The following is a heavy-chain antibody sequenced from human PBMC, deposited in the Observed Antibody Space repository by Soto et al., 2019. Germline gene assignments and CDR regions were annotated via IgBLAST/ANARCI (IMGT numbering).Heavy chain of an antibody. J-gene: IGHJ6*02. CDR3: AHSRCGGDCLQSYSSHYYYGMDV. CDR2: IYWDDDK. Sequence: QITLKESGPSLVKPTQTLTLTCTFSGFSLSTGGVGVGWIRQPPERALEWLALIYWDDDKRYSPSLRSRLTVTKDTSKNQVVLTMTNMDPVDTATYYCAHSRCGGDCLQSYSSHYYYGMDVWGPGTTVTVSS. CDR1: GFSLSTGGVG. D-gene: IGHD2-21*02. V-gene: IGHV2-5*02.